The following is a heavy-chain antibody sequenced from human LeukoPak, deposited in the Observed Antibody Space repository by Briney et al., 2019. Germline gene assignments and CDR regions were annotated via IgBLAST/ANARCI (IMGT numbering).Heavy chain of an antibody. Sequence: PGGSLRLSCAASGFTFSSYSMNWVRQVPGKGLEWVSSISSSSSYIYYADSVKGRFTISRDNAKNSLYLQMNSLRAEDTAVYYCASLRYSGSRGGYWGQGTLVTVSS. CDR3: ASLRYSGSRGGY. CDR1: GFTFSSYS. CDR2: ISSSSSYI. V-gene: IGHV3-21*06. D-gene: IGHD1-26*01. J-gene: IGHJ4*02.